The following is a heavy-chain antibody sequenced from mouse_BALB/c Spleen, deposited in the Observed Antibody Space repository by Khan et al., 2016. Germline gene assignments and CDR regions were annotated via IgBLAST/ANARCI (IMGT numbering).Heavy chain of an antibody. CDR3: ARSKYLARY. CDR2: IWAGGST. CDR1: GYSLTRYG. J-gene: IGHJ2*01. D-gene: IGHD3-3*01. Sequence: QMQLEESGPGLVAPSQSLSITCTVYGYSLTRYGVHWVRQPPGKGLEWLGLIWAGGSTNYNWAFMSRLSISIDNSKSLVFLIMNSLQTDETALYYCARSKYLARYWGQGTNLTVSS. V-gene: IGHV2-9*02.